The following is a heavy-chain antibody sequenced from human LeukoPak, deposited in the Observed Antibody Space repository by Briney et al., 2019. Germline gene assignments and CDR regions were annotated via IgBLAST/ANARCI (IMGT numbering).Heavy chain of an antibody. CDR3: AKDFSSGLFDY. CDR2: ISHDGGST. J-gene: IGHJ4*02. D-gene: IGHD6-19*01. Sequence: PGGSLRLSCAASGFTFSSFAMSWVRQTPGEGLEWVSTISHDGGSTYFADSVKGRFTISRDNSKSTLYLQMNSLRAEDTALYFCAKDFSSGLFDYWGQGTLVAVSS. CDR1: GFTFSSFA. V-gene: IGHV3-23*01.